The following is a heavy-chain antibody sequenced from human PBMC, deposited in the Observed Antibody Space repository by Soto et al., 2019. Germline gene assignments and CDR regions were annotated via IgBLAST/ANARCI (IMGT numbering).Heavy chain of an antibody. Sequence: LSLTCTVSGGSISSYYWSWIRQPPGKGLEWIGYIYYSGSTNYNPSLKSRVTISVDTSKNQFSLKLSSVTAADTAVYYCATPQDYDDCLDSWGQGTLVTVSS. V-gene: IGHV4-59*01. D-gene: IGHD3-22*01. CDR1: GGSISSYY. J-gene: IGHJ4*02. CDR3: ATPQDYDDCLDS. CDR2: IYYSGST.